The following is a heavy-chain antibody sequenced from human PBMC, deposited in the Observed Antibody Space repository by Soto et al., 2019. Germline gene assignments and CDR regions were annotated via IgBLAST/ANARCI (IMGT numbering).Heavy chain of an antibody. Sequence: SETLSLTCAVSGGSISNYYWSWIRRPPGKGLEWIAYLHTTGSTNSNPSLNGRVTMSLDTSRNQFPLRLSSLTAADTAVYYCARRLPAEPYFDSWGRGTLVTVSS. CDR3: ARRLPAEPYFDS. CDR2: LHTTGST. J-gene: IGHJ4*02. V-gene: IGHV4-59*01. CDR1: GGSISNYY. D-gene: IGHD4-17*01.